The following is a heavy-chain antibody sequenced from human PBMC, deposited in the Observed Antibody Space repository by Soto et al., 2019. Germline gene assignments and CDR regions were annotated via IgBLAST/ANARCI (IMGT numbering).Heavy chain of an antibody. D-gene: IGHD6-6*01. V-gene: IGHV3-30-3*01. CDR3: ARVPHTAKYSSLR. J-gene: IGHJ4*02. Sequence: GGSLRLSCAASGFTFSSYAMHWVRQAPGKGLEWVAVISYDGSNKYYADSVKGRFTISRDNSKNTLYLQMNSLRAEDTAVYYCARVPHTAKYSSLRWGQGTLVTVSS. CDR2: ISYDGSNK. CDR1: GFTFSSYA.